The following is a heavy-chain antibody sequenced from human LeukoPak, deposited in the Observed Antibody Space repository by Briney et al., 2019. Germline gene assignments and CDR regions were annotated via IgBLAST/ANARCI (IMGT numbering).Heavy chain of an antibody. Sequence: GGSLRLSCAASGFTVSSNYMSWVRQAPGKGLEWVSVIHSGGSTFYADSVKGRFTISRDNSKNTLYLQMNGLRAEDTAVYYCARNNWFDAWGQGTLVTVSS. J-gene: IGHJ5*02. CDR3: ARNNWFDA. CDR1: GFTVSSNY. V-gene: IGHV3-53*01. CDR2: IHSGGST.